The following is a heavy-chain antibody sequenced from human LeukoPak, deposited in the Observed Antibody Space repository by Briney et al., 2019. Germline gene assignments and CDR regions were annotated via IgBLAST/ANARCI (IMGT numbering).Heavy chain of an antibody. CDR1: GGSISSYY. CDR3: ARTRYLHYYYYYMDV. CDR2: IYYSGST. V-gene: IGHV4-59*01. D-gene: IGHD1-7*01. J-gene: IGHJ6*03. Sequence: SETLSLTCTVSGGSISSYYWSWIRQPPGKGLEWIGYIYYSGSTNYNPSLKSRVTISVDTSKNQFSLKLSSVTAADTAVYYCARTRYLHYYYYYMDVWGKGTTATVSS.